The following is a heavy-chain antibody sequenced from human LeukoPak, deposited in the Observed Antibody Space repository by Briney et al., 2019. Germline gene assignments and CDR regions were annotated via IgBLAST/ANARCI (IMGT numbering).Heavy chain of an antibody. J-gene: IGHJ6*03. CDR2: AYYSGST. CDR3: ARGRLYCSSTSCYTSAYYYYYYMDV. Sequence: SETLSLTCTVSGGSISTYYWSWIRQPPGKGLEWIGYAYYSGSTNYNPSLKSRVTISIDTSKNQFSLKLSSVTAADTAVYYCARGRLYCSSTSCYTSAYYYYYYMDVWGKGTTVTVSS. V-gene: IGHV4-59*01. D-gene: IGHD2-2*02. CDR1: GGSISTYY.